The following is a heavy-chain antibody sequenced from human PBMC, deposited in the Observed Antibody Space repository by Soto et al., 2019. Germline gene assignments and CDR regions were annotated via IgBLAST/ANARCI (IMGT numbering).Heavy chain of an antibody. CDR2: ISTSGSTI. Sequence: EVQLVESGGGLVQPGGSLRLSCAASGFSFNTYEMNWVRQAPGKGLEWVSYISTSGSTIYYADSVKGRFTSSRDNGKNSLYLQMNSLRAEDTAVYYCAYGGSCDYWGQGTQVTVSS. CDR1: GFSFNTYE. D-gene: IGHD1-26*01. CDR3: AYGGSCDY. V-gene: IGHV3-48*03. J-gene: IGHJ4*02.